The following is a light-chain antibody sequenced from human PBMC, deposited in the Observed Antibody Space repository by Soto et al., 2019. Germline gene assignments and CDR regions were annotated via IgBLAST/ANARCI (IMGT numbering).Light chain of an antibody. V-gene: IGKV1-5*01. CDR3: QPYNSYS. CDR2: DAS. Sequence: DIQMSNSPSTLSASVRDRVTVTCRASQTIGSWLAWYQQKPGRAPKLLIFDASSLESGVPSRFSGNGSGTEFTLTICGLQPDDFASYYCQPYNSYSFGQG. CDR1: QTIGSW. J-gene: IGKJ1*01.